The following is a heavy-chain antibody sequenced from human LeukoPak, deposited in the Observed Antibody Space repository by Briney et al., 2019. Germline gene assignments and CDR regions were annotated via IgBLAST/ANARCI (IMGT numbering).Heavy chain of an antibody. D-gene: IGHD6-19*01. J-gene: IGHJ4*02. Sequence: SETLSLTCTVSDYSISSGYYWGWIRQPPGKGLEWIGNGFHSGSSYYNPSLKSRVTISADTSKNQFSLKLTSVTAADTAFYYCAKDVGSLAGNSWGQGTLVTVSS. CDR1: DYSISSGYY. CDR2: GFHSGSS. V-gene: IGHV4-38-2*02. CDR3: AKDVGSLAGNS.